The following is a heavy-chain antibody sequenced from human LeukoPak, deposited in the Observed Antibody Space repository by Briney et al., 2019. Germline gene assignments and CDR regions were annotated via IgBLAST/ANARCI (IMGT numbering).Heavy chain of an antibody. D-gene: IGHD3-10*01. CDR2: MSSRGTYI. V-gene: IGHV3-21*01. CDR1: GFTFRDYS. J-gene: IGHJ4*02. Sequence: GGSLRLSCAASGFTFRDYSMNWVRHVPGKGLEWISSMSSRGTYIYYADAVKGRFTISRDNTQSSVFLQMNSLRVGDTAIYYCARELSWGFSFDYWGQGTLVTVSS. CDR3: ARELSWGFSFDY.